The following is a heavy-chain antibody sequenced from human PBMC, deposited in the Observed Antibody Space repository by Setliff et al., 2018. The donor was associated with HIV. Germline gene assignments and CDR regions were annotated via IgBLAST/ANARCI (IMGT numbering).Heavy chain of an antibody. CDR2: IVVGSANT. V-gene: IGHV1-58*02. D-gene: IGHD3-22*01. J-gene: IGHJ6*03. CDR1: GFTFTSSA. Sequence: SVKVSCKASGFTFTSSAIQWVRQARGQRLEWIGWIVVGSANTNYAQKFQERVTITRDMSTRTTYMELSNLRSEDTAVYYCAARPGVDSSAYYDYYYMDVWGKGTTVTVSS. CDR3: AARPGVDSSAYYDYYYMDV.